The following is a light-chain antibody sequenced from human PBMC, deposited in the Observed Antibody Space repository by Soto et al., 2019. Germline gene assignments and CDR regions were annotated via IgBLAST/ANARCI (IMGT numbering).Light chain of an antibody. CDR1: QSVSSSY. Sequence: EIVLTQSPGTLSLSPGERATLSCRASQSVSSSYLAWYQQKPGQPPRLLIYDASSRATGIPDRFSGSGSGTDFTLTISRLEPEDFAVYYCQQYGSLPRTFGQGTKVEIK. CDR3: QQYGSLPRT. CDR2: DAS. J-gene: IGKJ1*01. V-gene: IGKV3-20*01.